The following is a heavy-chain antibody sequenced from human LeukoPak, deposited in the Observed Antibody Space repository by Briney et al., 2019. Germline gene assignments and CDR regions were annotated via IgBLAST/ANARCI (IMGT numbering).Heavy chain of an antibody. CDR1: GYTFTSYY. J-gene: IGHJ6*03. V-gene: IGHV1-46*01. Sequence: ASVKVSCKASGYTFTSYYIHWVRQAPGQGLEWMGIIYPGGGSTSYAQKFQGRVTMTRDMSTSTVYMELSSLRSEDTAVYYCARDLGHPDVYYMDVWGKGTTVTVSS. CDR2: IYPGGGST. D-gene: IGHD3-16*01. CDR3: ARDLGHPDVYYMDV.